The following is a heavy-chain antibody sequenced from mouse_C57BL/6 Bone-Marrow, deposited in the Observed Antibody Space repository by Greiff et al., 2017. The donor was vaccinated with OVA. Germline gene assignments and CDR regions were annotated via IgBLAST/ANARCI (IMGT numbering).Heavy chain of an antibody. CDR2: ISNGGGST. J-gene: IGHJ1*03. D-gene: IGHD2-4*01. CDR3: ARPIYYDYDGGYWYFDV. CDR1: GFTFSDYY. V-gene: IGHV5-12*01. Sequence: EVQLVESGGGLVQPGGSLKLSCAASGFTFSDYYMYWVRQTPEKRLEWVAYISNGGGSTYYPDTVKGRFTISRDNAKKTLDLQMSRLKSEDTAMYYCARPIYYDYDGGYWYFDVWGTGTTVTVSS.